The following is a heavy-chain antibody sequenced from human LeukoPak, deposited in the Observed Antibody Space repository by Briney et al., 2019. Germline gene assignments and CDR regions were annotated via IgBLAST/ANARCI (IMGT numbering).Heavy chain of an antibody. CDR1: GGSISSYY. D-gene: IGHD2/OR15-2a*01. V-gene: IGHV4-59*08. CDR2: ISDIGSI. CDR3: AGHHPRNTVDF. J-gene: IGHJ4*02. Sequence: SETLSLTRTVSGGSISSYYWGWIRQPPGKGLEWIAHISDIGSINYNPSLKSRVTISLDTSKNQFSLKLSSVTAADTAVYYCAGHHPRNTVDFWGQGTLVTVSS.